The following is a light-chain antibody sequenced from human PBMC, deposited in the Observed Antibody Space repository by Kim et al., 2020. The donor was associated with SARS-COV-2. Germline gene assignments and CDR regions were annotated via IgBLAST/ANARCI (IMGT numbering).Light chain of an antibody. CDR2: GAS. CDR3: QQYGSSPRT. J-gene: IGKJ4*01. Sequence: SPGERATLSCRASQTVIRNYLAWYQQKPGQAPRLLIYGASTRATGIPDRFSGSGSGTDFTLTISSLEPGDFALYYCQQYGSSPRTFGGGTKVDIK. V-gene: IGKV3-20*01. CDR1: QTVIRNY.